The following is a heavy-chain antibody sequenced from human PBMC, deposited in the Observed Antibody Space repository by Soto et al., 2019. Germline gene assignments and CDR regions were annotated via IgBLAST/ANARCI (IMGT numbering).Heavy chain of an antibody. D-gene: IGHD3-3*01. V-gene: IGHV4-59*01. Sequence: SETLSLTCIVSGVSISSNYWSWIRQPPGQGLEWIGYIHYSGSTNFNPSLKNRVIMSVDTSKNQFSLRLSSVTAADTAVCYCARSYPNTIFGVVPSRGLDVWGQGATVTVSS. CDR3: ARSYPNTIFGVVPSRGLDV. CDR2: IHYSGST. J-gene: IGHJ6*02. CDR1: GVSISSNY.